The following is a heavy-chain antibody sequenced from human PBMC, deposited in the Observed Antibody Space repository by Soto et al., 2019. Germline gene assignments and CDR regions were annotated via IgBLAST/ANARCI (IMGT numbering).Heavy chain of an antibody. CDR2: IYYSGST. V-gene: IGHV4-59*08. CDR3: ERHSIWLLLSDY. D-gene: IGHD3-22*01. J-gene: IGHJ4*02. Sequence: SDTLSLTCTVSGGSISSYYWSWIRQPPGKGLEWIGYIYYSGSTYYNPSLKSRVTISVDTSKNQFSLKLDSVTAADTAVYFCERHSIWLLLSDYWGQGSLVTVSS. CDR1: GGSISSYY.